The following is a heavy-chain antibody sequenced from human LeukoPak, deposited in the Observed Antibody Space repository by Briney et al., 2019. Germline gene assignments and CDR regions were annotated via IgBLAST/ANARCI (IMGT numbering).Heavy chain of an antibody. CDR3: AKGDPYYYDSSGYYDY. V-gene: IGHV3-30*18. CDR1: GFTSSSYG. CDR2: ISYDGSNK. J-gene: IGHJ4*02. D-gene: IGHD3-22*01. Sequence: GRSLRLSCAASGFTSSSYGMHWVRQAPGKGLEWVAVISYDGSNKYYADSVKGRFTISRDNSKNTLYLQMNSLRAEDTAVYYCAKGDPYYYDSSGYYDYWGQGTLVTVSS.